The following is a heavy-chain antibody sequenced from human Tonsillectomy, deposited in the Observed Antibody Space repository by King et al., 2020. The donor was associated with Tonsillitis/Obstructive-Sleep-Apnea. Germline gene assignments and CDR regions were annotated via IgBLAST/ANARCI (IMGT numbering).Heavy chain of an antibody. CDR3: AGFLEVFEY. V-gene: IGHV3-33*01. J-gene: IGHJ4*02. Sequence: VQLVESGGGVVQPGRSLRLYCAASGVTFSSYGMHWVRQAPGKGLEWVAVIWYDGSKRYYADSVKGRFTISRDNSKNTLYLQMNSLRAEDTAVYYCAGFLEVFEYWGQGTRVTVSS. CDR1: GVTFSSYG. D-gene: IGHD3-3*01. CDR2: IWYDGSKR.